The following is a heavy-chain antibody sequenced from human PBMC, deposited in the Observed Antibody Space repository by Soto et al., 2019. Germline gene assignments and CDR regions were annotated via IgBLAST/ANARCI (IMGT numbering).Heavy chain of an antibody. D-gene: IGHD6-13*01. CDR3: TRGRSAWDSGIWFDS. Sequence: QVELVQSGGGVVQPGRSLRLSCAVSGFTFSNYVMEWVRQAPGKGLEWVAVISDDGNNKYYSDSVKGRFTISRDNPKRTLYLEINSPRAEDTAVYYCTRGRSAWDSGIWFDSWGQGTLVAVSS. CDR1: GFTFSNYV. V-gene: IGHV3-30-3*01. J-gene: IGHJ5*01. CDR2: ISDDGNNK.